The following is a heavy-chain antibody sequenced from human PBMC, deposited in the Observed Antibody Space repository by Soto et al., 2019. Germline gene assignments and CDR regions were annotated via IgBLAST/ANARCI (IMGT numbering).Heavy chain of an antibody. Sequence: GGSLRLSCAASGFTFSSYGMHWVRQAPGKGLEWVAVIWYDGSNKYYADSVKGRFTISRDNSKNTLYLQMNSLRAEDTAVYYCARDRRYSNYGFDFWGQGTLVTVSS. J-gene: IGHJ4*02. CDR3: ARDRRYSNYGFDF. V-gene: IGHV3-33*08. CDR1: GFTFSSYG. CDR2: IWYDGSNK. D-gene: IGHD4-4*01.